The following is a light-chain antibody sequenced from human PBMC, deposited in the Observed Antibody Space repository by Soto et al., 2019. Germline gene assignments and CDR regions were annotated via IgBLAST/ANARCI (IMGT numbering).Light chain of an antibody. CDR3: SSYTSSSTHVV. Sequence: QSALTQPASVSGSPGQSITISCTGTSSDVGGYNYVSWYQQHPGKAPKPMIYEVSNRPSGVSNRFSGSKSGNTASLTISGLQAEDEADYYCSSYTSSSTHVVFGGGTKVTVL. CDR1: SSDVGGYNY. J-gene: IGLJ2*01. CDR2: EVS. V-gene: IGLV2-14*01.